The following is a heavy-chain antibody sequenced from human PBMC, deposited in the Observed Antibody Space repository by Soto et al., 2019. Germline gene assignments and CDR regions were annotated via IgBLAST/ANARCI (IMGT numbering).Heavy chain of an antibody. J-gene: IGHJ4*02. V-gene: IGHV5-10-1*03. CDR1: GYRFINYW. CDR3: VRHGNGTPFYFYF. CDR2: IDTSDSYT. D-gene: IGHD1-1*01. Sequence: EVQLVQSGAEVKKPGESLRLSCQGSGYRFINYWISWVRQMPGKGLEWVGRIDTSDSYTVYSPSFQGHVTISIDTAINTAFLEWRSLQASYTAMYYCVRHGNGTPFYFYFWGRGTLVPVSS.